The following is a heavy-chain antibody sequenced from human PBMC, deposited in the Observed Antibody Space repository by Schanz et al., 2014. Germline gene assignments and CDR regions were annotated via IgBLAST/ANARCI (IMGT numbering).Heavy chain of an antibody. CDR2: ISGSSRTI. D-gene: IGHD3-10*01. CDR3: AKGRFGELSAFDI. CDR1: RFTVTNAW. V-gene: IGHV3-48*01. J-gene: IGHJ3*02. Sequence: EVQLLESGGGLVKPGGSLTLSCAASRFTVTNAWMTWVRQAPGKGLEWVSYISGSSRTIYYADSVKGRFTISRDNSKNTLYLQMNSLRAEDTAVYYCAKGRFGELSAFDIWGQGTMVTVSS.